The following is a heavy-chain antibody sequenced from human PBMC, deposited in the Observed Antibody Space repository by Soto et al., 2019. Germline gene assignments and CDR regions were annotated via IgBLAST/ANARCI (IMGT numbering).Heavy chain of an antibody. Sequence: PGGSLRLSCEASGFSFSNYGMHWVRQAPGKGLEWVAMMSYDGSDTYYVDSVKGRFTISRDNSKNTLNLQMNSLRPEDTAVYYCAKDLYSSVPYYFEYWGQGILVTVSS. CDR1: GFSFSNYG. V-gene: IGHV3-30*18. CDR2: MSYDGSDT. D-gene: IGHD6-19*01. J-gene: IGHJ4*02. CDR3: AKDLYSSVPYYFEY.